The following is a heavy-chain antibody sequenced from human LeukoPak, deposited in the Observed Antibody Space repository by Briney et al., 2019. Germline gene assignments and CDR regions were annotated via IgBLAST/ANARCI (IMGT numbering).Heavy chain of an antibody. J-gene: IGHJ3*02. V-gene: IGHV1-18*01. Sequence: ASVKVSCKASGYTFTNYGISWVRQAPGQGLEWMGWISAYSGHTKYAQKVQGRVTMTRDTSTSTAYMELRSLRSDDTAVYYCASLKNSYDSSGYLVTDAFDIWGQGTMVTVSS. CDR2: ISAYSGHT. D-gene: IGHD3-22*01. CDR1: GYTFTNYG. CDR3: ASLKNSYDSSGYLVTDAFDI.